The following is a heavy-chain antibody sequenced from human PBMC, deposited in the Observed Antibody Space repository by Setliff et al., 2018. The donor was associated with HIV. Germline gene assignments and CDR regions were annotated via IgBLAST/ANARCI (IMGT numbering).Heavy chain of an antibody. V-gene: IGHV4-39*07. CDR1: GGSISSDCCY. D-gene: IGHD4-17*01. CDR2: IYYSGYT. J-gene: IGHJ4*02. Sequence: SETLSLTCTVSGGSISSDCCYWGWIRQPPGKGLEWIASIYYSGYTYSNPSLKSRVTISLDTSNNQFSLKLTSVTAADTAMYYCASFFVTTVTNQDYWGQGTPVTVSS. CDR3: ASFFVTTVTNQDY.